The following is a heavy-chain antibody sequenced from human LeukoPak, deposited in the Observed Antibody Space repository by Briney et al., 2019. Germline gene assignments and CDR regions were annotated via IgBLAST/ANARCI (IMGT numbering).Heavy chain of an antibody. Sequence: GASVKVSCKAPGYTFSNFGVSWVRQAPGQGLEWMGWIGADNGDTNYAQRFQGRVTMTIDTSTSTAYMELRSLRSDDTAVFYCARAGRTVTSHFDSWGQGTLVTVSS. V-gene: IGHV1-18*01. CDR3: ARAGRTVTSHFDS. CDR2: IGADNGDT. D-gene: IGHD4-17*01. CDR1: GYTFSNFG. J-gene: IGHJ4*02.